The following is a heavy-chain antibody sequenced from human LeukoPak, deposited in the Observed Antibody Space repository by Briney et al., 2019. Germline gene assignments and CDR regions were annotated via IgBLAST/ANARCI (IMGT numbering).Heavy chain of an antibody. CDR2: IYYSGST. D-gene: IGHD3-10*01. Sequence: SETLSLTCTVSGGSISSGRYYWGWIRQPPGKGLEWIGSIYYSGSTYYNPSLKSRVTISVDTSKNQFSLKLTSVTAADTAVYYCARDERGSGNIDIWGQGTTVTVSS. CDR1: GGSISSGRYY. CDR3: ARDERGSGNIDI. J-gene: IGHJ3*02. V-gene: IGHV4-39*07.